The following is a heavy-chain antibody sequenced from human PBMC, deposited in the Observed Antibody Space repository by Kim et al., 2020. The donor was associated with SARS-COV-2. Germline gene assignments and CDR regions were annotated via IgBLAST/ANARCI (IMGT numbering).Heavy chain of an antibody. CDR1: GYTFTSYA. CDR3: ARDYEDGYNPYCDY. V-gene: IGHV7-4-1*02. Sequence: ASVKVSCKASGYTFTSYAMNWVRQAPGQGLEWMGWINTNTGNPTYAQGFTGRFVFSLDTSVSTAYLQISSLKAEDTAVYYCARDYEDGYNPYCDYWGQGTLVTVSS. J-gene: IGHJ4*02. D-gene: IGHD5-12*01. CDR2: INTNTGNP.